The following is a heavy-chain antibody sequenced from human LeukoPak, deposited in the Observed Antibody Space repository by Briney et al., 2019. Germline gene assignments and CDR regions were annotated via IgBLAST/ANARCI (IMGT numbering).Heavy chain of an antibody. Sequence: GGSLRLSCAGSGFTFSSYEMNWVRQAPGKGLEWISYIDRSGTTIDYADSVKGRFTISRDNAKNSLYLQMNSVRAEDTAVYYCARADLNYAFDIWGQGTMVTVSS. CDR3: ARADLNYAFDI. D-gene: IGHD1-7*01. J-gene: IGHJ3*02. V-gene: IGHV3-48*03. CDR1: GFTFSSYE. CDR2: IDRSGTTI.